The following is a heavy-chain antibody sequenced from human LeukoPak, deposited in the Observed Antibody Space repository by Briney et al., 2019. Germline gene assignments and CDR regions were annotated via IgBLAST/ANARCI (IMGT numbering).Heavy chain of an antibody. CDR1: GFTFSSYC. V-gene: IGHV3-21*01. D-gene: IGHD3-3*01. J-gene: IGHJ4*02. Sequence: MPGGSLRLSCAASGFTFSSYCMNWVRQAPGKGLEWVSSISSSSSYIYYADSVKGRFTISRDNAKNSLYLQMNSLRAEDTAVYYCARTSGFWSGPLDYWGQGTLVTVSS. CDR3: ARTSGFWSGPLDY. CDR2: ISSSSSYI.